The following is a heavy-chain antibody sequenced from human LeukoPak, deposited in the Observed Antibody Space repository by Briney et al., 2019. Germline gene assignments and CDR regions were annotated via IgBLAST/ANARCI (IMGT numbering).Heavy chain of an antibody. CDR3: AGFCASSTCYNGGTNFAF. V-gene: IGHV4-61*02. CDR1: GDSMSSGTYY. CDR2: IFSSGNS. Sequence: SQTLSLTCTVSGDSMSSGTYYWSWVRQPAGKRLEYLGRIFSSGNSNYNPSLKSRVTMSMDTSKNQFSLNLSSVTAADSAVYYCAGFCASSTCYNGGTNFAFWGQGALVTVSS. J-gene: IGHJ4*02. D-gene: IGHD2-2*01.